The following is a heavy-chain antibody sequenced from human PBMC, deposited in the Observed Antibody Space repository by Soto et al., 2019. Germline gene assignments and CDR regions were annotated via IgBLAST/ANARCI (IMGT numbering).Heavy chain of an antibody. CDR3: ARASYGDYDWFDP. Sequence: ASVKVSCKASGYTFTSYDINWVRQATGQGLEWMGWMNPNSGNTAYAQKFQGRVTMTRNTSISTAYMELSSLRSEDTPVYYCARASYGDYDWFDPWAREPWSPSPQ. CDR2: MNPNSGNT. CDR1: GYTFTSYD. D-gene: IGHD4-17*01. V-gene: IGHV1-8*01. J-gene: IGHJ5*02.